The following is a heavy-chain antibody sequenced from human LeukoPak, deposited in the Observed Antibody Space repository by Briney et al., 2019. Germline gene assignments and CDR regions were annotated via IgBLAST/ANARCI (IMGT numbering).Heavy chain of an antibody. Sequence: PGGSLRLSCAVSGFTVSTSYMTWVRQGPGKGLEWVSFIYAAGNTYYADSVKGRFTISRDNSKNRLYLQMNSLRAEDTAVYYCARDLDGGIFDNWGQGALGTVSS. D-gene: IGHD3-16*01. CDR3: ARDLDGGIFDN. J-gene: IGHJ4*02. CDR2: IYAAGNT. CDR1: GFTVSTSY. V-gene: IGHV3-66*01.